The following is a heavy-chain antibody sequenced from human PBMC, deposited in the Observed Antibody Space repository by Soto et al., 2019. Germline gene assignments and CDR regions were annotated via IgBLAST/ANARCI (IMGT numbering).Heavy chain of an antibody. D-gene: IGHD2-21*02. Sequence: GASVKVSCKASGYTFTSYDINWVRQATGQGLEWMGWMNPNSGNTGYAQKFQGRVTMTRNTSISTAYMELSSLRSEDTAVYYCARGHLLVVTAAPYYYYGMDVWGQGTTVTVSS. V-gene: IGHV1-8*01. CDR2: MNPNSGNT. J-gene: IGHJ6*02. CDR3: ARGHLLVVTAAPYYYYGMDV. CDR1: GYTFTSYD.